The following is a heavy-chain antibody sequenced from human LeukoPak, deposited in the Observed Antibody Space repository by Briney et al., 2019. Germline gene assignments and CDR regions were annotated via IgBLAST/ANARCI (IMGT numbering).Heavy chain of an antibody. V-gene: IGHV4-59*08. J-gene: IGHJ5*02. CDR3: ARTYDILTGAPFDP. D-gene: IGHD3-9*01. Sequence: SETLSLTCTVSGGSISSYYWSWIRQAPGKGLEWIGYIYYSGSTTYNPSLMSRATISVDTSKNQFSLKLSSVTAADTAVYYCARTYDILTGAPFDPWGQGTLVTVSS. CDR2: IYYSGST. CDR1: GGSISSYY.